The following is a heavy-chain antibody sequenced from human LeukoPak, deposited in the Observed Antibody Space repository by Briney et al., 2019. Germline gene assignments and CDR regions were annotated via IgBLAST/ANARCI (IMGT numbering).Heavy chain of an antibody. CDR3: ARDLRSYVLDY. D-gene: IGHD1-26*01. CDR1: GFTFSNYG. CDR2: ISYDGSKI. J-gene: IGHJ4*02. V-gene: IGHV3-30*03. Sequence: PGGSLRLSCAASGFTFSNYGMHWVRQAPGKGLEWVAVISYDGSKIYYGDSVKGRFTISRDNSKNTLYLQMDSLRAEDTAVYYCARDLRSYVLDYWGQGTLVTVSS.